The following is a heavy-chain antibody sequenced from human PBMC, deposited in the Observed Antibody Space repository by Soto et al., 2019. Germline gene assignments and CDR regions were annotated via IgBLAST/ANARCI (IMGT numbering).Heavy chain of an antibody. V-gene: IGHV3-23*01. CDR3: ARFLSGRGFGESRYYYYGMDV. CDR2: ISGTGTTT. J-gene: IGHJ6*02. Sequence: PGGSLRLSCAASGITFGPYAMSWVRRAPGKGLEWVSTISGTGTTTYYADSAKGRFTISRDNSKNTLYLQMSSLRAEDTAVYYCARFLSGRGFGESRYYYYGMDVWGQGTTVTVSS. D-gene: IGHD3-10*01. CDR1: GITFGPYA.